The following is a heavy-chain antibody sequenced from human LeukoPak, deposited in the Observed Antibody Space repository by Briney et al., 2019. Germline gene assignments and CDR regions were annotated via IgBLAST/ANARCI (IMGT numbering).Heavy chain of an antibody. D-gene: IGHD3-10*01. CDR2: IYYSGST. CDR3: AREITYYYGSGSYYKSRYYYYMDV. V-gene: IGHV4-34*01. Sequence: SETLSLTCAVYGGSFSGYYWSWTRKPPGKGLEWIGSIYYSGSTYYNPSLKSRVTISVDTSKNQFSLKLSSVTAADTAVYYCAREITYYYGSGSYYKSRYYYYMDVWGKGTTVTVSS. CDR1: GGSFSGYY. J-gene: IGHJ6*03.